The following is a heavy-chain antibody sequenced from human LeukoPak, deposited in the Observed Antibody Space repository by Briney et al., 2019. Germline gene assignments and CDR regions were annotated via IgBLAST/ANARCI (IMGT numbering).Heavy chain of an antibody. J-gene: IGHJ4*02. CDR3: ARVVDIGMAWYFDY. V-gene: IGHV4-39*07. CDR1: RGSISSSSYY. D-gene: IGHD5-18*01. CDR2: IYYIGTT. Sequence: PSETLSLTCIVSRGSISSSSYYWGWIRQPPGQGLEWIGTIYYIGTTYYNPSLKSRVTISVDTSKNQFSLKLSSVTAAETAVYYCARVVDIGMAWYFDYWGQGTLVTVSS.